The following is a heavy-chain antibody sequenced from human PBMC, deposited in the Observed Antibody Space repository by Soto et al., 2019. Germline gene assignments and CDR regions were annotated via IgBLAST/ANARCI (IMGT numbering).Heavy chain of an antibody. V-gene: IGHV2-26*01. CDR3: ARPEDGGRSLTPAGCFDA. Sequence: QVTLKESGPVLVKPTEPLTLTCTVSGFSLSNGRRGVSWIRQPPGKALEWLAHIFSNDEKRFNTALKSRLSISKDTSKSQVVFIMTTMDPVDPAPYSCARPEDGGRSLTPAGCFDAWGQGTLVTVSS. CDR1: GFSLSNGRRG. CDR2: IFSNDEK. J-gene: IGHJ4*02. D-gene: IGHD2-15*01.